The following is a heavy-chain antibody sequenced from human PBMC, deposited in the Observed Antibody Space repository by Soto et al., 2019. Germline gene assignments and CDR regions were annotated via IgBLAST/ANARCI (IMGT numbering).Heavy chain of an antibody. CDR3: ARGHEWELQSDY. D-gene: IGHD1-26*01. Sequence: GGSLRLSCAASGFTFSSYAMHWVRQAPGKGLEWVAVISYDGSNKYYADSVKGRFTISRDNSKNTLYLQMNSLRAEDTAVYYCARGHEWELQSDYWGQGTLVTVSS. J-gene: IGHJ4*02. CDR2: ISYDGSNK. V-gene: IGHV3-30-3*01. CDR1: GFTFSSYA.